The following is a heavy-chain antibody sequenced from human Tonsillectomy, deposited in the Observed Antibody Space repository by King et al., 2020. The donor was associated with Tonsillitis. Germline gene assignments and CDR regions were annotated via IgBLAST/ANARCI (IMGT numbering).Heavy chain of an antibody. V-gene: IGHV4-59*01. J-gene: IGHJ4*02. D-gene: IGHD1-26*01. CDR2: IHYSEST. CDR3: AGGGGWLTDN. CDR1: GGSISTYY. Sequence: QLQESGPGLVKPSETLSLTCTVSGGSISTYYWSWIRQPPGKGLEWIGNIHYSESTNYNSSLRSRVTMSMDTSKNQFSLRRASVTAADTAVYYCAGGGGWLTDNWGQGTLVTVSS.